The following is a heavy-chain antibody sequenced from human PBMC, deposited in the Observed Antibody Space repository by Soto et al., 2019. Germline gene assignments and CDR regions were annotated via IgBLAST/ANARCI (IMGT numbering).Heavy chain of an antibody. D-gene: IGHD5-18*01. CDR2: IYYSGST. J-gene: IGHJ5*02. Sequence: SETLSLTCTVSGGSISSGGYYWSWIRQHPGKGLEWIGYIYYSGSTYYNPSLKSRVTISVDTSKNQFSLKLSSVTAADTAVYYCARVVLDTAMVTAHNWFDPWGQGTLVTVSS. CDR3: ARVVLDTAMVTAHNWFDP. CDR1: GGSISSGGYY. V-gene: IGHV4-31*03.